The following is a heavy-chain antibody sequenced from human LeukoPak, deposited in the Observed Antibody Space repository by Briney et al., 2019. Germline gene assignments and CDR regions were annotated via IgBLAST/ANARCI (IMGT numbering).Heavy chain of an antibody. J-gene: IGHJ4*02. CDR1: GYTLTELS. Sequence: ASVKVSCKVSGYTLTELSMHWVRQAPGKGLEWMGGFDPEDGETIYAQKFQGRVTMTEDTSTDTAYMELSSLRSEDTAVYYCATGPNTSFEYGGFDYWGQGTLVTVSS. D-gene: IGHD2-2*01. CDR2: FDPEDGET. V-gene: IGHV1-24*01. CDR3: ATGPNTSFEYGGFDY.